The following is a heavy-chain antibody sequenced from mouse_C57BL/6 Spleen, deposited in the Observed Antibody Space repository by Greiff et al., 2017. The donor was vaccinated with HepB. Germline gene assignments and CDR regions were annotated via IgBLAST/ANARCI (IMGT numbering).Heavy chain of an antibody. D-gene: IGHD1-1*01. CDR3: ARRVQYYGSSYGYFDV. V-gene: IGHV1-22*01. CDR1: GYTFTDYN. J-gene: IGHJ1*03. CDR2: INPNNGGT. Sequence: EVQLQQSGPELVKPGASVKMSCKASGYTFTDYNMHWVKQSHGKSLEWIGYINPNNGGTSYNQKFKGKATLTVNKCSSTAYMELRSLTSEDSAVYYCARRVQYYGSSYGYFDVWGTGTTVTVSS.